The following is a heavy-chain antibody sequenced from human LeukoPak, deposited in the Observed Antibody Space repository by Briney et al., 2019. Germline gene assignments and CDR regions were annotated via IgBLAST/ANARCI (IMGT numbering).Heavy chain of an antibody. CDR3: AGIIVGATLGAFDI. CDR1: GYTFTGYY. J-gene: IGHJ3*02. CDR2: INPNSGGT. V-gene: IGHV1-2*06. Sequence: GASVKVSCKASGYTFTGYYMHWVRQAPGQRLEWMGRINPNSGGTKYAQMFQGRVTMTRDTSISTAYMELSRLRSDDTAVYYCAGIIVGATLGAFDIWGQGTMVTVSS. D-gene: IGHD1-26*01.